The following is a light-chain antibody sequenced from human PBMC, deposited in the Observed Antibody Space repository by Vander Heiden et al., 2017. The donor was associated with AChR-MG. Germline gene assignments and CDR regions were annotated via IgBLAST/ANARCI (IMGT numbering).Light chain of an antibody. CDR2: DAS. Sequence: EIVLTQSPATLSLSPGERATLSCRASQSVSRYLAWYQQKPGQGPRLLIYDASNRATGIPARFSGSGSGTDFTLTISSLEPEDFAVYYCQQRSNWPSITFGHGTRLEIK. CDR3: QQRSNWPSIT. CDR1: QSVSRY. J-gene: IGKJ5*01. V-gene: IGKV3-11*01.